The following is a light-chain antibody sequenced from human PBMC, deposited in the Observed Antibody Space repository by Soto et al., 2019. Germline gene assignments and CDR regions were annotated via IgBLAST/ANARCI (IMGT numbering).Light chain of an antibody. V-gene: IGLV2-11*01. Sequence: QSALTQPRSVSGSPGQSVTISCTGTSSDVGGYNYVSWYQQHPGKAPKFMIYDVTNRTSGVSDRFSGSKSGNTASLTISGLQAEDESDYYCCSYIGSCTTSVFCTGTKVTVL. CDR3: CSYIGSCTTSV. J-gene: IGLJ1*01. CDR2: DVT. CDR1: SSDVGGYNY.